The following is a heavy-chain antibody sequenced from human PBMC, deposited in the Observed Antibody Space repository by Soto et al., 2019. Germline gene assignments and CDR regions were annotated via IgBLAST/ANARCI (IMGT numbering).Heavy chain of an antibody. CDR3: ARGGARGWYPCDY. D-gene: IGHD6-19*01. CDR2: INHDGSQK. CDR1: GFTFSSSW. Sequence: HPGGSLRLSCAASGFTFSSSWMSWVRQAPGMGLEWVANINHDGSQKYYVDSVKGRFTISRDNAKNSLYLQMNSLRAEDTAVYFCARGGARGWYPCDYWGRGTLVTVSS. J-gene: IGHJ4*02. V-gene: IGHV3-7*03.